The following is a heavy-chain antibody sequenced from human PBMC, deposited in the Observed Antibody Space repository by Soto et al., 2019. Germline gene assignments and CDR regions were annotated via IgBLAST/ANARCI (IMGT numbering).Heavy chain of an antibody. D-gene: IGHD4-17*01. CDR3: AREGGAYGDYVALYNWFDP. V-gene: IGHV1-46*01. CDR1: GYTFTSYY. J-gene: IGHJ5*02. Sequence: QVQLVQSGAEVKKPGASVKVSCKASGYTFTSYYMHWVRQAPGQGLEWMGIINPSGGSTSYAQKFQGRVTMTRDTSTSTVYMELSSLRSEDTAVYYCAREGGAYGDYVALYNWFDPWGQGTLVTVSS. CDR2: INPSGGST.